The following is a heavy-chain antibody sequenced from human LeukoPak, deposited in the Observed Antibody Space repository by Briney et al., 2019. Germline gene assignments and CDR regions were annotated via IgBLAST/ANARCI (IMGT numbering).Heavy chain of an antibody. CDR3: ARSYYYDSSGSKDAFDI. J-gene: IGHJ3*02. CDR1: GGSISSYY. V-gene: IGHV4-4*07. D-gene: IGHD3-22*01. CDR2: IYTSGST. Sequence: SETLSLTCTVSGGSISSYYWSWIRQPAGKGLEWIGRIYTSGSTNYNPSLKSRVTISIDTSKNQFSLKMSSVTAADTAMYYCARSYYYDSSGSKDAFDIWGQGTMVTVSS.